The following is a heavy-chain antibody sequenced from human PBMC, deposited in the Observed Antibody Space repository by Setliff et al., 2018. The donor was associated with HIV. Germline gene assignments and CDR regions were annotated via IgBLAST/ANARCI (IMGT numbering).Heavy chain of an antibody. CDR2: INPQSGGT. D-gene: IGHD3-22*01. Sequence: ASVKVSCKSSGYTFSGYFIHWMRQAPGQGLEWMGRINPQSGGTNFAQKFQGRVTMTRDPSISTAYMELRSLRSDDTAVYYCARFPNPSQIVVVMPPDYWGQGTLVTVSS. CDR1: GYTFSGYF. V-gene: IGHV1-2*06. CDR3: ARFPNPSQIVVVMPPDY. J-gene: IGHJ4*02.